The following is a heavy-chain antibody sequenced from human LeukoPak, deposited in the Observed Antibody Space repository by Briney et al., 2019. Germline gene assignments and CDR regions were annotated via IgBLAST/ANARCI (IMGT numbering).Heavy chain of an antibody. CDR1: GXTFSTFA. CDR2: IKSDGSKT. J-gene: IGHJ4*02. V-gene: IGHV3-64*02. Sequence: PGGSLRLSCAASGXTFSTFAMHWVRQAPGKGLEYVAAIKSDGSKTFYADSVKDRFSISRDNSKNTLYLQMGSLRAEDMAVYYCARGRGGSYDYWGQGILVTVSS. CDR3: ARGRGGSYDY. D-gene: IGHD1-26*01.